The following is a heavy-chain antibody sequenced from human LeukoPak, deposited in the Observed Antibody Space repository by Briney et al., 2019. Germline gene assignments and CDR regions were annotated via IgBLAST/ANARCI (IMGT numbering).Heavy chain of an antibody. CDR3: ARWGHGRTVEYYFDY. D-gene: IGHD4-23*01. CDR1: GFTFSSYE. Sequence: GGSLRLSCAASGFTFSSYEMNWVRQAPGKGLEWVSYISSSGSTIYYADSAKGRFTISRDNAKNSLYLQMNSLRAEDTAVYYCARWGHGRTVEYYFDYWGQGTLVTVSS. J-gene: IGHJ4*02. CDR2: ISSSGSTI. V-gene: IGHV3-48*03.